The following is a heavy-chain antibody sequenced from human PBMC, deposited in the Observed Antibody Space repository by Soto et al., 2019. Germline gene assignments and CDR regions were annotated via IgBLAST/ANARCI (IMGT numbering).Heavy chain of an antibody. D-gene: IGHD3-3*01. Sequence: ASETLSLTCTVSGGSISSGVYYWSWIRQHPGKGLEWIGYIYYSGSTYYNPSLKSRVTISVDTSKNQFSLKLSSVTAADTAVYYCARVPGITIFGVVQTDYYYYGMDVWGQGTTVTVSS. CDR2: IYYSGST. J-gene: IGHJ6*02. CDR1: GGSISSGVYY. CDR3: ARVPGITIFGVVQTDYYYYGMDV. V-gene: IGHV4-31*03.